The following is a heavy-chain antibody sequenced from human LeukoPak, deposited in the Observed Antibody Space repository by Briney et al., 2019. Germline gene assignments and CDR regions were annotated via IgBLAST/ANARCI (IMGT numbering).Heavy chain of an antibody. D-gene: IGHD6-6*01. CDR1: GFTFINYS. Sequence: GGSLRLSCTASGFTFINYSMNWVRQAPGKGLEWVSSISTNSAFIYYADSVRGRFTISRDNTKNSLYLQMNSLRAEDTAVYYCAREESSSSGYYFDYWGQGALVTVSS. CDR3: AREESSSSGYYFDY. CDR2: ISTNSAFI. J-gene: IGHJ4*02. V-gene: IGHV3-21*01.